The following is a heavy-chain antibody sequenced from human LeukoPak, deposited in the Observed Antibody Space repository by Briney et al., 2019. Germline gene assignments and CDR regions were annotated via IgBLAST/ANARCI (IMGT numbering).Heavy chain of an antibody. V-gene: IGHV3-11*03. D-gene: IGHD5-12*01. CDR2: ISSGSTYT. Sequence: GGSLGLSCAASGFTFSDYYMSWIRQAPGKGLEWVSYISSGSTYTKYADSVRGRFTISRDTSKNTLYLQMNSLRAEDTAVYYCAARPPIIVAGPFDYWGQGTLVTVSS. CDR1: GFTFSDYY. CDR3: AARPPIIVAGPFDY. J-gene: IGHJ4*02.